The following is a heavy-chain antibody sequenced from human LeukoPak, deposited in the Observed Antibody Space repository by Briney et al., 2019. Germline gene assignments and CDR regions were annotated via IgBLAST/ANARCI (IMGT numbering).Heavy chain of an antibody. CDR1: GFTFSSYG. CDR2: ISYDGSNK. V-gene: IGHV3-30*18. CDR3: AKDAGYDSSGYGDY. Sequence: GGSLRLSCAASGFTFSSYGMHWVRQAPGKGLEWVAVISYDGSNKYYADSVKGRFTISRDNSKNTLYLQMNSLRAEDTAVYYCAKDAGYDSSGYGDYWGQGTLVTVSS. J-gene: IGHJ4*02. D-gene: IGHD3-22*01.